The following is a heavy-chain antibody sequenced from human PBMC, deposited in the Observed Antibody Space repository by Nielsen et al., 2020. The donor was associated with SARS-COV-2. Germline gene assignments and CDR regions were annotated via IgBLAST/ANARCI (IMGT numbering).Heavy chain of an antibody. J-gene: IGHJ4*03. V-gene: IGHV3-30*19. CDR3: ARSSGLINYFDY. D-gene: IGHD3-10*01. CDR1: GFTFSGYD. CDR2: ISYDGSNK. Sequence: GESLKISCAASGFTFSGYDLHWVRQAPGKGLEWVAVISYDGSNKYYADSVKGRFTISRDNSKNTLYLQMNSLRAEDTAVYYCARSSGLINYFDYWGQGTTVTVSS.